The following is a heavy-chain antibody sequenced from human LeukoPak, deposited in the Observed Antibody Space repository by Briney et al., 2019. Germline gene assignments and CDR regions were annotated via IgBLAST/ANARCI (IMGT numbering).Heavy chain of an antibody. V-gene: IGHV3-9*01. CDR2: ISWNSDII. CDR1: GFNFKSYG. D-gene: IGHD3-22*01. CDR3: ARAALDETYDSSGRFTGPYYFDY. Sequence: GGSLRLSCAASGFNFKSYGFHWVRQAPGKGLEWLAGISWNSDIIGYADSVKGRFTISRDNAKNSLYLQMNSLRADDTALYYCARAALDETYDSSGRFTGPYYFDYWGQGTLVTVSS. J-gene: IGHJ4*02.